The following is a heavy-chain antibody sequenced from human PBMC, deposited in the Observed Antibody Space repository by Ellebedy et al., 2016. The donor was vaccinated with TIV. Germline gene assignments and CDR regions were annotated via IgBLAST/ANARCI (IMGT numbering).Heavy chain of an antibody. Sequence: PGGSLRLSCAVSGFILSDHDVDWVRQAPGKGLEWLGRTRNKPKNYTTDYAASVKGRFTISRDDSKNSLYLQMNSLKIEDTAVYNCTGWRSGDPTWGQGTLVTVSS. CDR3: TGWRSGDPT. CDR2: TRNKPKNYTT. V-gene: IGHV3-72*01. J-gene: IGHJ5*02. D-gene: IGHD4-17*01. CDR1: GFILSDHD.